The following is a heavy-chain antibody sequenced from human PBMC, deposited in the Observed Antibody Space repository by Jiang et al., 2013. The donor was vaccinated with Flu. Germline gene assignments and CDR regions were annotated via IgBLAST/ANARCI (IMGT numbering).Heavy chain of an antibody. Sequence: VQLVESGGGVVQPGRSLRLSCAASGFTFDNYAMHWVRQAPGKGLEWVAFISYDGSNKFYADSVKGRFTLSRDNSKNTVYLQMNSLRPEDSAVYYCAKSYYGSGTDPFDMRGQGTVVTVSS. CDR3: AKSYYGSGTDPFDM. CDR1: GFTFDNYA. J-gene: IGHJ3*02. V-gene: IGHV3-30*01. D-gene: IGHD3-10*01. CDR2: ISYDGSNK.